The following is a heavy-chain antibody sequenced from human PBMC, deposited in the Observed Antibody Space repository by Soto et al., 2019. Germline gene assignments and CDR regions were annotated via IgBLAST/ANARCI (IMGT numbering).Heavy chain of an antibody. J-gene: IGHJ6*02. D-gene: IGHD4-17*01. CDR3: ASRDDYGDYDDPYYYCYGMAV. V-gene: IGHV4-39*01. Sequence: PSETLSLTCTVSGGSISSSSYYWGWIRQPPGKGLEWTGSIYYSGSTYYNPSLKSRVTISVDTSKNQFSLKLSSVTAADTAVYYCASRDDYGDYDDPYYYCYGMAVWGQGTTVTVSS. CDR2: IYYSGST. CDR1: GGSISSSSYY.